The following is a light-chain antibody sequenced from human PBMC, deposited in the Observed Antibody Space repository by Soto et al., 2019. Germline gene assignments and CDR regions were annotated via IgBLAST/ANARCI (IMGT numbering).Light chain of an antibody. Sequence: QSALTQPASVSGSPGQSITISCTGTSSDVGSYNLVSWYQQHPGKAPKLMIYEGSKRPSGVSNRFSGSKSGNTASLPISGLQAEDEADYYCSSYAGSSNPNVVFGGGTKLTVL. CDR3: SSYAGSSNPNVV. CDR1: SSDVGSYNL. V-gene: IGLV2-23*01. J-gene: IGLJ2*01. CDR2: EGS.